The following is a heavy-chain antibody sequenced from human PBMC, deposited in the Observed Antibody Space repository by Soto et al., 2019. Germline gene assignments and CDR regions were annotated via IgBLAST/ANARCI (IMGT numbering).Heavy chain of an antibody. Sequence: QVHRGQSGAEVKKPGASVKVSCRTSVYTFTNYGTTGLGQAPGQGPHGMGWISCYNGDTLYAQTLKGRVTMTADSSTSTAYMELRSLRSDDTAVYYCARGGSTWSAEYYQHWGQGTVVIVS. CDR2: ISCYNGDT. CDR3: ARGGSTWSAEYYQH. D-gene: IGHD6-13*01. CDR1: VYTFTNYG. J-gene: IGHJ1*01. V-gene: IGHV1-18*01.